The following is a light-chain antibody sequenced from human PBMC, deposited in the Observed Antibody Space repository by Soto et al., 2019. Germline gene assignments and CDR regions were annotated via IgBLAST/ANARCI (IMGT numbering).Light chain of an antibody. CDR2: AAS. Sequence: DVQLTQSPSSLSASVGDRVTITCRANQSISNFLNWYQRKHGEAPKLLIYAASNLQSGVPSRFSGSGSATDFALTISGLQPDDFATYSCQQTYSTPRLTFGGVTKV. CDR3: QQTYSTPRLT. J-gene: IGKJ4*01. V-gene: IGKV1-39*01. CDR1: QSISNF.